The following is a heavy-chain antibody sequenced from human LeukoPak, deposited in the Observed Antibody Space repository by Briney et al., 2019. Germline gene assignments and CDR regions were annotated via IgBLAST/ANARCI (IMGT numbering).Heavy chain of an antibody. CDR2: IIPILGIA. CDR3: ARDNQESTIAAADFDY. J-gene: IGHJ4*02. V-gene: IGHV1-69*04. CDR1: GGTFSSYA. Sequence: REASVKVSCKASGGTFSSYAISWVRQAPGQGLEWMGRIIPILGIANYAQKFQGRVTITADKSTSTAYMELSSLRSEDTAVYYCARDNQESTIAAADFDYWGQGTLVTVSS. D-gene: IGHD6-13*01.